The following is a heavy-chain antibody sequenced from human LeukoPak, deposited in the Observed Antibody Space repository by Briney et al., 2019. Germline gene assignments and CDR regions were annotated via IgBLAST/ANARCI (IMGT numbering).Heavy chain of an antibody. CDR3: ARDLLSVGGPSLAC. D-gene: IGHD1-26*01. V-gene: IGHV3-48*02. J-gene: IGHJ4*02. Sequence: GGSLRLSCAASGFTFSSYSMNWVRQAPGTGLEWVSYISSDSSEIYYADSVKGRFTISRDNAKNSLFLHMNSQRDEDTAVYYCARDLLSVGGPSLACWGQGTLVTVSS. CDR2: ISSDSSEI. CDR1: GFTFSSYS.